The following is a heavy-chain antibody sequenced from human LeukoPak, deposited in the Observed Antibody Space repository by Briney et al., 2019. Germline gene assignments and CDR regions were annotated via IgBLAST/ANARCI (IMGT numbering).Heavy chain of an antibody. V-gene: IGHV1-46*01. Sequence: ASVKVSCKASGGTFSSYAISWVRQAPGQGLEWMGIINPSGGSTSYAQKFQGRVTMTRDTSTSTVYMELSSLRSEDTAVYYCARDILTGYYPTYWGQGTLVTVSS. CDR1: GGTFSSYA. D-gene: IGHD3-9*01. CDR2: INPSGGST. CDR3: ARDILTGYYPTY. J-gene: IGHJ4*02.